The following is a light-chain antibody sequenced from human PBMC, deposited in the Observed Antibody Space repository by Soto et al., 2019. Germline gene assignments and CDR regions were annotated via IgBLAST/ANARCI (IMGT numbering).Light chain of an antibody. CDR3: RSYTGGSTSYV. Sequence: QSVLTQPASVSGAPGQSITISCTGTSCNIGAYKYVSWHQQPPGKAPKLMIYDVSDRPSGISDRFSGSKSGNTASLTITGLQAEDEADYYCRSYTGGSTSYVFGTGTKVTVL. V-gene: IGLV2-14*03. J-gene: IGLJ1*01. CDR1: SCNIGAYKY. CDR2: DVS.